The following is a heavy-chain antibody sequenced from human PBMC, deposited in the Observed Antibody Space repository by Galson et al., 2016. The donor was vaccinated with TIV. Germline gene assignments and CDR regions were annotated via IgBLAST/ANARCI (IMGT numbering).Heavy chain of an antibody. J-gene: IGHJ4*02. V-gene: IGHV1-24*01. CDR1: GHSLTELV. Sequence: SVKVSCKVSGHSLTELVLHWVRQAPGKGLEWMGGFDPEVSKTVYAQRFQGSVTVTADTYRDTAYMELGSLRIEDTAVYYCATVAWFPGLSLDNWGQGTLVTVSS. CDR3: ATVAWFPGLSLDN. CDR2: FDPEVSKT. D-gene: IGHD2/OR15-2a*01.